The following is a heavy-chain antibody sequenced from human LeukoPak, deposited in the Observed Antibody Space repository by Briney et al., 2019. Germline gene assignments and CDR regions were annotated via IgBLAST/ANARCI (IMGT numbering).Heavy chain of an antibody. D-gene: IGHD4-23*01. CDR3: ATGNGGNPEPPFQH. J-gene: IGHJ1*01. CDR1: GGTFSSYS. V-gene: IGHV1-69*06. CDR2: IVPIFGTT. Sequence: SVKVSCKASGGTFSSYSINWVRQAPGLGLEWMGGIVPIFGTTNYAQRFQDRVTITADKSTSTAYMELSSLRSEDTAVYYCATGNGGNPEPPFQHWGQGTLVTVSS.